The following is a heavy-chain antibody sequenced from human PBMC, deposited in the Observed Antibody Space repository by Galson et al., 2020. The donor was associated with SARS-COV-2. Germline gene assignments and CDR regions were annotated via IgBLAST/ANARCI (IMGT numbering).Heavy chain of an antibody. CDR2: LSWNSRSL. CDR1: GFTLDDYA. Sequence: GGSLRPSCAASGFTLDDYAMYWARQTPGKGLEWVSGLSWNSRSLDYPDSVRGRFTISRDNAKKSLYLQMSSLRAEDTALYYCTKGHGDSSGFDYWVQGTLVTVSS. CDR3: TKGHGDSSGFDY. V-gene: IGHV3-9*01. D-gene: IGHD5-18*01. J-gene: IGHJ4*02.